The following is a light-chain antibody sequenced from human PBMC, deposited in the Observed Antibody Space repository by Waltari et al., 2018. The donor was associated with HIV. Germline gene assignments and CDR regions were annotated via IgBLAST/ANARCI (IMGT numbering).Light chain of an antibody. V-gene: IGKV4-1*01. CDR2: WAS. J-gene: IGKJ2*01. Sequence: DIVMTQSPDSLAVSLGERATINCKSSQSILYSSNNKDYLAWYQQKPGQPPNLLINWASARESGVPARFSGSGSGTDFTLTISSLQAEDVAVYYCQQYYISPYTFGQGTKVEIK. CDR1: QSILYSSNNKDY. CDR3: QQYYISPYT.